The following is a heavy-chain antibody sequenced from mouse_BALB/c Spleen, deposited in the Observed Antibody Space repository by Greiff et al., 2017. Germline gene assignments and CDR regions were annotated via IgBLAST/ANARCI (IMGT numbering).Heavy chain of an antibody. D-gene: IGHD2-14*01. Sequence: VQLVESGAELARPGASVKLSCKASGYTFTSYWMQWVKQRPGQGLEWIGAIYPGDGDTRYTQKFKGKATLTADKSSSTAYMQLSSLASEDSAVYYCARSSRYDMAYWGQGTLVTVSA. CDR2: IYPGDGDT. J-gene: IGHJ3*01. CDR3: ARSSRYDMAY. CDR1: GYTFTSYW. V-gene: IGHV1-87*01.